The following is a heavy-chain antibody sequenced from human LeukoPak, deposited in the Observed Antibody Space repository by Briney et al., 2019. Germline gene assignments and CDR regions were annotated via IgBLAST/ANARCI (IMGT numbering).Heavy chain of an antibody. CDR3: ARERLVELSLDY. J-gene: IGHJ4*02. CDR1: GYTFTSYY. Sequence: ASVNVSCKASGYTFTSYYMHWVRQASGQGLEGMGIINSSGGSTTYAQKFQGRVSMTRDTSTSTVYMELRSLRSEDTAVYYCARERLVELSLDYWGQGTLVTVSS. D-gene: IGHD3-16*02. CDR2: INSSGGST. V-gene: IGHV1-46*01.